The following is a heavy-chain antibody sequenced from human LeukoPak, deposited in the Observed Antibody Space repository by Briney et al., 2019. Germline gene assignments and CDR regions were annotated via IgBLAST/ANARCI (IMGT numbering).Heavy chain of an antibody. Sequence: GGSLRLSCAASRFTFSSYAMSWVRQAPGKGLEWVSAISGSDGSTNYADSVKGRFTISRDNAENSLYLQMNSLRAEDTAVYYCVRGCNRASCPYYFDSWAQGTLVTVSS. D-gene: IGHD2/OR15-2a*01. J-gene: IGHJ4*02. CDR2: ISGSDGST. CDR3: VRGCNRASCPYYFDS. CDR1: RFTFSSYA. V-gene: IGHV3-23*01.